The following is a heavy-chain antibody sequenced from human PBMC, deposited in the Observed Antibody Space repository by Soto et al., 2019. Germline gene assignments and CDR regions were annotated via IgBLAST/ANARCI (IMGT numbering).Heavy chain of an antibody. V-gene: IGHV3-23*01. CDR1: GFTFSSYA. CDR3: AKYFQEWSYNWFDP. Sequence: GGSLRLSCAASGFTFSSYAMSWVRQAPGKGLEWVSAFSGSGGSTYYADSVKGRFTISRDNSKNTLYLQMNSLRAEDTAVYYCAKYFQEWSYNWFDPWGQGTLVTVSS. CDR2: FSGSGGST. D-gene: IGHD3-3*01. J-gene: IGHJ5*02.